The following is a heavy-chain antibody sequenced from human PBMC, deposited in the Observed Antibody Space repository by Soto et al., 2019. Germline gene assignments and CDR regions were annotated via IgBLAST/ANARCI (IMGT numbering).Heavy chain of an antibody. Sequence: EVQLLESGGGLVQPGGSLRLSCAASGFTFSSYAMSWFRQAPGKGLEWVSAISGSGGSTYYADSVKGRFTISRDNSKNTLYLQMNSLRAEDTAVYYCVGSRVQLERLWYYYGMDVWGQGTTVTVSS. CDR3: VGSRVQLERLWYYYGMDV. J-gene: IGHJ6*02. CDR1: GFTFSSYA. D-gene: IGHD1-1*01. CDR2: ISGSGGST. V-gene: IGHV3-23*01.